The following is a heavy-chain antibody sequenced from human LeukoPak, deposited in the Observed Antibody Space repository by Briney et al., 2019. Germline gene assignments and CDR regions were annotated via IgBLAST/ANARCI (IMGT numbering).Heavy chain of an antibody. CDR3: TTDRPSRIAVPGLFDY. Sequence: GGSLRLSFVVSGFPFSNAWMSWVRQSPGKGLEWVGRIKSKSDGETTDYGAPVRGGFTISRNGSENTLYLQMNSLKTEDTGVYYCTTDRPSRIAVPGLFDYWGQGTQVTVSS. CDR2: IKSKSDGETT. D-gene: IGHD6-19*01. V-gene: IGHV3-15*01. CDR1: GFPFSNAW. J-gene: IGHJ4*02.